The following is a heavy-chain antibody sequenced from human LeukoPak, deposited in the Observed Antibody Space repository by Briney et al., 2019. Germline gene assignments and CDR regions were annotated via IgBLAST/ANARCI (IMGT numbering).Heavy chain of an antibody. CDR1: GFTFSTYG. Sequence: GGSLRLSCATSGFTFSTYGMHWVRQAPGKGLEWVAFIRYDGSNKYYADSVKGRFTISRDNSKNTLYLQMNSLRAEDTAVYYCAKDRVGYCGGDCYEFDYWGQGTLVTVSS. CDR3: AKDRVGYCGGDCYEFDY. J-gene: IGHJ4*02. D-gene: IGHD2-21*02. CDR2: IRYDGSNK. V-gene: IGHV3-30*02.